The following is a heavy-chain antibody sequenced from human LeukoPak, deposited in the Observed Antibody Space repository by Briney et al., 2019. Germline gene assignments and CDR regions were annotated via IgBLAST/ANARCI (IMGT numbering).Heavy chain of an antibody. D-gene: IGHD2-15*01. V-gene: IGHV1-18*01. CDR3: ASEGRYCSGGSCYEISDY. CDR1: GYTFTSYG. J-gene: IGHJ4*02. CDR2: ISAYNGNT. Sequence: ASVKVSCEASGYTFTSYGISWVRQAPGQGLEWMGWISAYNGNTNYAQKLQGRVTMTTDTSTSTAYMELRSLRSDDTAVYYCASEGRYCSGGSCYEISDYWGQGTLVTVSS.